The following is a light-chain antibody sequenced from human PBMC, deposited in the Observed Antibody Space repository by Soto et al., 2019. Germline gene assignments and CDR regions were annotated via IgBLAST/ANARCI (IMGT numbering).Light chain of an antibody. CDR1: QTISTW. Sequence: IQLTQSPPTLSASVGDRVTITCRASQTISTWMAWYQQKPGKAPKXLVYAASTLQSGVPSRFSGSGSGTDCTLTISSLQHEDCATYYCQQLNSYTITFGQGTRLEIK. CDR3: QQLNSYTIT. V-gene: IGKV1-9*01. J-gene: IGKJ5*01. CDR2: AAS.